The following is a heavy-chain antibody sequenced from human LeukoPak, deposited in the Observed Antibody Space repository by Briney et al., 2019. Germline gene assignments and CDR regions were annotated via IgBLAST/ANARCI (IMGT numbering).Heavy chain of an antibody. J-gene: IGHJ4*02. Sequence: PGGSLRLSCAASGFTFFSYAMSWVRPAPGKGLEGVSSISSSSSSYIYYADSVKGRFTISRDNAKNSLYLQMNSLRAEDTAVYYCARGSYYSIYWGQGTLVTVSS. CDR1: GFTFFSYA. V-gene: IGHV3-21*01. D-gene: IGHD4-11*01. CDR3: ARGSYYSIY. CDR2: ISSSSSSYI.